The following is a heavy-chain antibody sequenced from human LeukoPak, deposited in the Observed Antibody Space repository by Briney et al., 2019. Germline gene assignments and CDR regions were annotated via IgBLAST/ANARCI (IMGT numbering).Heavy chain of an antibody. Sequence: PGRSLRLSCAASGFTFSSYSMNWVRQAPGKGLEWVAFIRYDGSNKYYADSVKGRFTISRDNSKNTLYLQMNSLRAEDTAVYYCAKEFAGSAMAFDYWGQGTLVTVSS. CDR1: GFTFSSYS. D-gene: IGHD5-18*01. CDR3: AKEFAGSAMAFDY. CDR2: IRYDGSNK. V-gene: IGHV3-30*02. J-gene: IGHJ4*02.